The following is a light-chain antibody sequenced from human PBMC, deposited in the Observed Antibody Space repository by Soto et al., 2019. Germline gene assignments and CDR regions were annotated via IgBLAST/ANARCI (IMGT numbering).Light chain of an antibody. V-gene: IGKV3-20*01. CDR2: GAS. CDR3: QQYGSSPYT. J-gene: IGKJ2*01. CDR1: QSVSSSY. Sequence: EIVLTQSPGTLSLSPGERATLSCRASQSVSSSYLAWYQQKPGQAPRLLIYGASSRATGIPDRFSGSGSGTDFTLTISRLEPEEFAVYYWQQYGSSPYTFCQGTKLEIK.